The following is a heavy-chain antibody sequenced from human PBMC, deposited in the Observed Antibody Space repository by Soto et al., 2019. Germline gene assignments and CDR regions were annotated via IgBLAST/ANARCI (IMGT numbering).Heavy chain of an antibody. CDR2: ISSSSSTI. V-gene: IGHV3-48*01. CDR1: GFTFSSYS. CDR3: ARPTASGWGDYFDY. Sequence: GGSLRLSCAASGFTFSSYSMNWVRQAPGKGLEWVSYISSSSSTIYYADSVKGRFTISRDNAKNSLYLQMNSLRAEDTAVYYCARPTASGWGDYFDYWGQGTLVTVSS. J-gene: IGHJ4*02. D-gene: IGHD6-19*01.